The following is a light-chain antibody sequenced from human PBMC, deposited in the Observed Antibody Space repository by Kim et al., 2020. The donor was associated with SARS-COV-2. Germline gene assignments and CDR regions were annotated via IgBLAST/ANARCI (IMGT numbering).Light chain of an antibody. CDR2: YDS. CDR3: QVWDSRSDSWV. Sequence: SYELTQPPSVSVAPGKTARITCGGNNIGSKSVHWYQQKPGQAPVLVIYYDSDRPSGIPERFSGSNSGNTATLTISRVEAGDEADYYCQVWDSRSDSWVVG. J-gene: IGLJ3*02. V-gene: IGLV3-21*04. CDR1: NIGSKS.